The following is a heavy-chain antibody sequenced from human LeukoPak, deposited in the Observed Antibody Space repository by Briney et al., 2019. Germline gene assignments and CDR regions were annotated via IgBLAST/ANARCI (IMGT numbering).Heavy chain of an antibody. D-gene: IGHD3-22*01. CDR3: ARGDYYYDSSGYYVGGFDDY. V-gene: IGHV4-34*01. Sequence: SETLSLTCAVYGGSFRGYYWSWIRPPPGKGLEWIGEINHSGSTNYNPSLKSRVTISVDTSKNQFSLKLSSVTAADTAVYYCARGDYYYDSSGYYVGGFDDYWGQGTLVTVSS. CDR1: GGSFRGYY. CDR2: INHSGST. J-gene: IGHJ4*02.